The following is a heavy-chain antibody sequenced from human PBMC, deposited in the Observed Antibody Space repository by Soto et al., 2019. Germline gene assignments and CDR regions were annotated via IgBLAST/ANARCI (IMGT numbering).Heavy chain of an antibody. CDR2: ITTYNGNR. CDR1: WFTLTPHG. V-gene: IGHV1-18*01. CDR3: ARDAQPKGVAADGASDY. D-gene: IGHD6-19*01. J-gene: IGHJ4*02. Sequence: ASMKGFLKGSWFTLTPHGIKWVRPAPWQRLEWVGWITTYNGNRYSAEKFQGRVTMTTDTSTSTTYMELKSLTSDDTGVYYCARDAQPKGVAADGASDYWGQGTLVTVSS.